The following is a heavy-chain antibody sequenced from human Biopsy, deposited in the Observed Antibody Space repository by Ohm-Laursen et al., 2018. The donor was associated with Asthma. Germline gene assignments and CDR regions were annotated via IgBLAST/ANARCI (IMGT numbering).Heavy chain of an antibody. CDR3: ARGKAWGRSYYFDY. D-gene: IGHD6-6*01. V-gene: IGHV3-30-3*01. CDR2: IFSDGSNK. CDR1: GFTFHNYV. J-gene: IGHJ4*02. Sequence: SLRLSCTASGFTFHNYVMHWVRQAPGKGLEWVAGIFSDGSNKYYADSVKGRFTISRDNSKDTLYLQVNSLGGDDTAVYYCARGKAWGRSYYFDYWGQGTLVTVSS.